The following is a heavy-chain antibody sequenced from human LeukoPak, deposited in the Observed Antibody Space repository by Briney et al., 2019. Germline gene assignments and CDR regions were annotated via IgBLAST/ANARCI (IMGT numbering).Heavy chain of an antibody. V-gene: IGHV3-72*01. CDR3: SRDATGDH. CDR2: SRNRAKSYTA. CDR1: GFTFSDHY. J-gene: IGHJ4*02. Sequence: QPGGSLRLSCAVSGFTFSDHYMDWVRQAPGKGLEWVGRSRNRAKSYTADYTASVKGRFTISREDSKSTLYLQMNSLETEDTAVYYCSRDATGDHGGQGTGDSVSS.